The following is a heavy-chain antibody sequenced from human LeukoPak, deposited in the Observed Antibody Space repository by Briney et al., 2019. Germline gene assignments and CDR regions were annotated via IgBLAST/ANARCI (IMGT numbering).Heavy chain of an antibody. Sequence: SETLSLTCAVYGASFNTYYWTWIRQSPEKGLEWIGEVKHDGDTNVNTSLRSRVVMSVDASKHQFSLKMTSVTSADTAIYFCARGPVALPNDRLSMFFDFWGQGTLVTVSS. CDR2: VKHDGDT. V-gene: IGHV4-34*01. CDR3: ARGPVALPNDRLSMFFDF. CDR1: GASFNTYY. J-gene: IGHJ5*01. D-gene: IGHD2-8*01.